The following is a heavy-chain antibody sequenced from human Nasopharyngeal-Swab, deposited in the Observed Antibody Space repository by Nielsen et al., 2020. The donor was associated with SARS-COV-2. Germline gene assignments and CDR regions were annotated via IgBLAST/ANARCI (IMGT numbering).Heavy chain of an antibody. V-gene: IGHV5-10-1*01. D-gene: IGHD3-9*01. CDR1: GYSFTSYW. Sequence: GSLRLSCKGSGYSFTSYWISWVRQMPGKGLEWMGRIDPSDSYTNYSPSFQGHVTISADKSISTAYLQWSSLKASDTAMYYCARHPQGNYDILTGYRGVYYYYYMDVWGKGTTVTVSS. CDR3: ARHPQGNYDILTGYRGVYYYYYMDV. J-gene: IGHJ6*03. CDR2: IDPSDSYT.